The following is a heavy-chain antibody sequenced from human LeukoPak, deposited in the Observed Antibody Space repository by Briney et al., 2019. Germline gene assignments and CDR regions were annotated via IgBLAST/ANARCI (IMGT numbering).Heavy chain of an antibody. CDR1: GFTFSSYA. CDR3: ASSLVVVPAAITDY. V-gene: IGHV3-23*01. D-gene: IGHD2-2*01. J-gene: IGHJ4*02. CDR2: ISGSGGST. Sequence: PGGSLRLSCAASGFTFSSYAMSWVRQAPGKGLEWVSAISGSGGSTYYADSVKGRFTISRDNSKNTLYLQMNSLRAEDTAVYYCASSLVVVPAAITDYWGQGTLVTVSS.